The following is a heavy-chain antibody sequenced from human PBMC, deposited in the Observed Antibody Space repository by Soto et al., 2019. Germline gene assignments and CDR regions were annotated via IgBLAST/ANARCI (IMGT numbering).Heavy chain of an antibody. Sequence: SETLSLTCAIYNSSLGSFHWTWIRQPPGKGLEWIGELIHGGSTNYNPSLKSRVTFSLDTSKSQFSLHVMSVTAADTAVYYCARSPLSYDYVRQTWREVGDSFDVWGRGTSVTVSS. V-gene: IGHV4-34*12. CDR1: NSSLGSFH. CDR2: LIHGGST. J-gene: IGHJ3*01. D-gene: IGHD3-10*02. CDR3: ARSPLSYDYVRQTWREVGDSFDV.